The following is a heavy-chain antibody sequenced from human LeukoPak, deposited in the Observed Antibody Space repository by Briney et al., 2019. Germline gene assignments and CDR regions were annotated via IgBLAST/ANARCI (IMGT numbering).Heavy chain of an antibody. CDR2: ISYDGSNK. V-gene: IGHV3-30*03. D-gene: IGHD3-3*01. CDR3: VRGSLASGVVVYYYYYLDV. J-gene: IGHJ6*03. CDR1: GFTFSSYG. Sequence: QPGGSLRLSCAASGFTFSSYGMHWVRQAPGKGLEWVAVISYDGSNKYYADSVKGRFTISRDNSKNMLYLQMNSLRAEDTAVYYCVRGSLASGVVVYYYYYLDVWGKGTTVTVSS.